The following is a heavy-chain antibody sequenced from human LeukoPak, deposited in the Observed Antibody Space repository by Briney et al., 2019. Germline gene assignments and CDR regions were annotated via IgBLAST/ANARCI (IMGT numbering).Heavy chain of an antibody. J-gene: IGHJ4*02. CDR3: VNGTTVISVDD. D-gene: IGHD2-21*01. Sequence: SGPTLVNPTQTLTLTVTFAGISFTTLSEAVGRVRQPPGKAPERLTFHYGNKDQRYSPSLNSRLTISKDTSKNQVVLRMTDMEAVDTATYYCVNGTTVISVDDWGQGTLVTVSS. CDR1: GISFTTLSEA. V-gene: IGHV2-5*01. CDR2: HYGNKDQ.